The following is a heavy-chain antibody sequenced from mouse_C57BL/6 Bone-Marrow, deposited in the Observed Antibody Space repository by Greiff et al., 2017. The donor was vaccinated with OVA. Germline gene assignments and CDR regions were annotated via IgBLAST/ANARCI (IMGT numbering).Heavy chain of an antibody. D-gene: IGHD1-1*01. Sequence: ESGPGLVKPSQSLSLTCSVTGYSITSGYYWNWIRQFPGNKLEWMGYISYDGSNNYNPSLKNRISITRDTSKNQFFLKLNSVTTEDTATYYCARLLRSWYFDVWGTGTTVTVSS. CDR2: ISYDGSN. CDR1: GYSITSGYY. V-gene: IGHV3-6*01. CDR3: ARLLRSWYFDV. J-gene: IGHJ1*03.